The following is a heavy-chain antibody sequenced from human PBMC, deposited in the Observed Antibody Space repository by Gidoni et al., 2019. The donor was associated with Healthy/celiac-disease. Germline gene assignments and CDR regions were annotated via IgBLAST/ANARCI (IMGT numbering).Heavy chain of an antibody. CDR2: IWYDGSNK. CDR3: ARGYSGSYAGWFDP. V-gene: IGHV3-33*01. CDR1: GFTVSSYG. Sequence: QGQLVESGGGVVQPGRSLSLSCAAAGFTVSSYGMHWVRQAPGKGLGGVAVIWYDGSNKYDADALKGRFTISRDNSNNTLYLQMNSLRAEDTAVYYCARGYSGSYAGWFDPWVQGTLVTVSS. J-gene: IGHJ5*02. D-gene: IGHD1-26*01.